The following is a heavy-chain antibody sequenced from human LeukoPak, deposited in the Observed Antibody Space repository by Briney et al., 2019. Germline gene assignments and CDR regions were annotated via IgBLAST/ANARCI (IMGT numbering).Heavy chain of an antibody. J-gene: IGHJ4*02. CDR2: IYYSGST. CDR1: GGSISSYY. D-gene: IGHD2-2*01. V-gene: IGHV4-59*08. CDR3: ASLYCSSTSCYLFH. Sequence: SETLSLTCTVSGGSISSYYWSWIRQTPGKGLEWIGYIYYSGSTNYNPSLKSRVNISVDTSKNQFSLKLSSVTAADTTLYYCASLYCSSTSCYLFHWGQGTLVTVSS.